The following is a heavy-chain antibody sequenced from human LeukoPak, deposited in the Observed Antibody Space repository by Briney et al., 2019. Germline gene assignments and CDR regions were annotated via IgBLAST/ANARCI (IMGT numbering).Heavy chain of an antibody. CDR3: ARDRGRNYDFWSGYHPPDY. CDR2: ISAYNGNT. V-gene: IGHV1-18*01. D-gene: IGHD3-3*01. CDR1: GYTFTSYG. J-gene: IGHJ4*02. Sequence: GASVKVSCKASGYTFTSYGISWVRQAPGQGLEWMGWISAYNGNTNYAQKLQGRVTMTTGTSTSTAYMELRSLRSDDAAVYYCARDRGRNYDFWSGYHPPDYWGQGTLVTVSS.